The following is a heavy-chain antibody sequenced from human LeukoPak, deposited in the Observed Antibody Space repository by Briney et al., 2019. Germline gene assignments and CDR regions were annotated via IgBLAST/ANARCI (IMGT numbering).Heavy chain of an antibody. CDR3: AREAPTYYYDSTNYYAPGLGVFDI. CDR1: GFTFSSYA. J-gene: IGHJ3*02. CDR2: ISSNGGST. D-gene: IGHD3-22*01. Sequence: GGSLRLSCAASGFTFSSYAMHWVRQAPGKGLEYVSAISSNGGSTYYANSVKGRFSISRDNSKNTLYLQMGSLRAEDMAVYYCAREAPTYYYDSTNYYAPGLGVFDIWGQGTMVTVSS. V-gene: IGHV3-64*01.